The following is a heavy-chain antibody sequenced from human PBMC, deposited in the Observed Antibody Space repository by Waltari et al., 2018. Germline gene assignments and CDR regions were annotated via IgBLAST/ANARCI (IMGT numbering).Heavy chain of an antibody. D-gene: IGHD3-22*01. V-gene: IGHV4-31*03. CDR1: GGSISSGGYY. J-gene: IGHJ5*02. CDR2: IYYSGST. CDR3: ARSITMIPWFDP. Sequence: QVQLQESGPGLVKPSQTLSLTCTVSGGSISSGGYYWSWIRQHPGEGLEWIGYIYYSGSTYYNPSLKSRVTISVDTSKNQFSLKLSSVTAADTAVYYCARSITMIPWFDPWGQGTLVTVSS.